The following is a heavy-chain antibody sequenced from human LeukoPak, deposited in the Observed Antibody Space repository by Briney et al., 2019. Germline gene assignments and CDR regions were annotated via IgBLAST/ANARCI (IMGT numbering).Heavy chain of an antibody. CDR3: AELGITMIGGV. V-gene: IGHV3-48*03. D-gene: IGHD3-10*02. CDR2: ISSSGSTI. Sequence: PGGSLRLSCAASGFTFSSYEMNWVRQAPGKGLEWVSYISSSGSTIYYADSVKGRFTISRANAKNSLYLQMNSLRAEDTAVYYCAELGITMIGGVWGQGTLVTVSS. CDR1: GFTFSSYE. J-gene: IGHJ4*02.